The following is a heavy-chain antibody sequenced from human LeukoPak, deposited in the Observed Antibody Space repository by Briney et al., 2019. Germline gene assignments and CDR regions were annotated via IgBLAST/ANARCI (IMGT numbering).Heavy chain of an antibody. CDR2: INHSGST. V-gene: IGHV4-34*01. D-gene: IGHD6-6*01. Sequence: PSETLSLTCAVYGGSFSGYYWSWIRQPPGKGLEWIGEINHSGSTNYNPSLKSRVTISVDTSKNQLSLKLSSVTAADTAVYYCASEYSSSSSRYFDYWGQGTLVTVSS. J-gene: IGHJ4*02. CDR1: GGSFSGYY. CDR3: ASEYSSSSSRYFDY.